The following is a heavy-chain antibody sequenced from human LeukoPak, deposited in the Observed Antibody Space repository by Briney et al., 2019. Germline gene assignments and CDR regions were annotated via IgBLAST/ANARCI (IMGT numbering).Heavy chain of an antibody. J-gene: IGHJ4*02. V-gene: IGHV3-23*01. CDR2: VDGGGGGT. Sequence: GGSLRLFCAASGFTLSSYAMTWVRQAPGRGLEWVSSVDGGGGGTYYADSVKGRFTISRDNSKDTLYLQMNGLRAEDTAVYFCAKQSAGSAAWYSLHYDFWGQGTLVTVSS. D-gene: IGHD6-13*01. CDR3: AKQSAGSAAWYSLHYDF. CDR1: GFTLSSYA.